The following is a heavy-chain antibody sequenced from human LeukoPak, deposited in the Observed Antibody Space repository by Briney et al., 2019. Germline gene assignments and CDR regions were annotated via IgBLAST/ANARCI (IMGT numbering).Heavy chain of an antibody. J-gene: IGHJ4*02. CDR2: ISSSSSYI. Sequence: GGSLRLSCAASGFTFSSYSMNWVRQAPGKGLEWVSSISSSSSYIYYADSVKGRFTISRDNAKNSLYLQMNSLRAEDTAVYYCARERSYYDFWSGLGFDYWGQGTLVTVSS. V-gene: IGHV3-21*01. CDR3: ARERSYYDFWSGLGFDY. CDR1: GFTFSSYS. D-gene: IGHD3-3*01.